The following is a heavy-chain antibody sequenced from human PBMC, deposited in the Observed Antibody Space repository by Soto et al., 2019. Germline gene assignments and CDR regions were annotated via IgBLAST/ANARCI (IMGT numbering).Heavy chain of an antibody. CDR3: ARVFPPRLWFGAATGESDYYYYMDV. Sequence: PGGSLRLSCAASGFTFDDYGMSWVRQAPGKGLEWVSGINWNGGSTGYADSVKGRFTISRDNAKNSLYLQMNSLRAEDTALYHCARVFPPRLWFGAATGESDYYYYMDVWGKGTTVTVSS. V-gene: IGHV3-20*01. D-gene: IGHD3-10*01. CDR2: INWNGGST. CDR1: GFTFDDYG. J-gene: IGHJ6*03.